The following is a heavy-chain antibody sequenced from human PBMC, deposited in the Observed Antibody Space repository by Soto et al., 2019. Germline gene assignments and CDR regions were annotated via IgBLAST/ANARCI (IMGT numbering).Heavy chain of an antibody. D-gene: IGHD3-22*01. CDR1: GGSFRGHY. V-gene: IGHV4-34*02. Sequence: QVQLQQWGAGLLKPSETLSLRCAVYGGSFRGHYWSWIRQPPGKGLDWIGDIDHSGSTNYNPSLKSRVVISVDTSKNQFSLKVISLTAADTAVYYCARRDTSGYCFAYWGHGNLVTVSS. J-gene: IGHJ4*01. CDR2: IDHSGST. CDR3: ARRDTSGYCFAY.